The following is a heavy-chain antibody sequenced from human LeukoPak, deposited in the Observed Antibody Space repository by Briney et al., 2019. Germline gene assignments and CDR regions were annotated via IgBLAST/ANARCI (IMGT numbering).Heavy chain of an antibody. V-gene: IGHV3-23*01. CDR1: GFTFSNYG. CDR2: ISGSGGRT. CDR3: AKEIWLHQTSDY. Sequence: PGGSLRLSCAASGFTFSNYGMSWVRQAPGKGLEWVSAISGSGGRTYYADSVQGRSTISRDNSKNTLYLQMNSLRAEDTAVYYCAKEIWLHQTSDYWGQGTLVTVSS. D-gene: IGHD5-24*01. J-gene: IGHJ4*02.